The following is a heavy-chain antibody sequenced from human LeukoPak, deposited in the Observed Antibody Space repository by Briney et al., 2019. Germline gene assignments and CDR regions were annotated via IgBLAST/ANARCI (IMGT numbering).Heavy chain of an antibody. V-gene: IGHV3-23*01. CDR1: GFTVSSSNY. D-gene: IGHD5-24*01. J-gene: IGHJ4*02. CDR3: AKDRGYNSNSGFDY. CDR2: ISGSGGST. Sequence: GGSLRLSCAASGFTVSSSNYMSWVRQAPGKGLEWVSTISGSGGSTYYADSVKGRFTISRDDSKNTLYLQMNSLRAEDTAVYHCAKDRGYNSNSGFDYWGQGTLVTVSS.